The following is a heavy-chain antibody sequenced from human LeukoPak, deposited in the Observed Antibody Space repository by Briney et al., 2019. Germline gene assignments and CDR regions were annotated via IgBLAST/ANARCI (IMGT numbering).Heavy chain of an antibody. D-gene: IGHD1-7*01. V-gene: IGHV1-18*01. Sequence: AASVKVSCKASGGTFSSYAISWVRQAPGQGLEWMGWISAYNGNTDYAQKLQGRVTMTTDTSTSTAYMELRSLRSDDTAVYYCARESGYNWNYGRFNYYGMDVWGQGTTVTVSS. J-gene: IGHJ6*02. CDR2: ISAYNGNT. CDR3: ARESGYNWNYGRFNYYGMDV. CDR1: GGTFSSYA.